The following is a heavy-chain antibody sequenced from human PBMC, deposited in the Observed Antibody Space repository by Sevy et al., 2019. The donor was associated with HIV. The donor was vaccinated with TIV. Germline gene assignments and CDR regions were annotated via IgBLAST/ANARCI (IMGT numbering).Heavy chain of an antibody. D-gene: IGHD6-19*01. CDR3: ARDFATIAVAGSCVY. J-gene: IGHJ4*02. V-gene: IGHV3-30-3*01. CDR2: ISYDGSNK. CDR1: GFTFSSYA. Sequence: GGSLRLSCAASGFTFSSYAMHWVRQAPGKGLEWVAVISYDGSNKYYADSVKGRFTISRDNSKNTLYLQMNSLRAEDTAAYYCARDFATIAVAGSCVYWGQGTLVTVSS.